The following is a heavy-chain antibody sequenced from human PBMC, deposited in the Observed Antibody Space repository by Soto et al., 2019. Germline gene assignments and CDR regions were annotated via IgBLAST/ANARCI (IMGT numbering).Heavy chain of an antibody. J-gene: IGHJ3*02. V-gene: IGHV3-23*01. D-gene: IGHD4-17*01. CDR1: GFTCSSYA. CDR2: ISGTGVGT. CDR3: AKCMTTVTTFPFDI. Sequence: EVQLLESGGGLVQPGASLRLSCAATGFTCSSYAMSWVRQAPGKGLEWVSAISGTGVGTYYADSVKGRFTISRDNSKNTLYLQMNSLRAEDTAVYYCAKCMTTVTTFPFDIWGQGTMVTVSS.